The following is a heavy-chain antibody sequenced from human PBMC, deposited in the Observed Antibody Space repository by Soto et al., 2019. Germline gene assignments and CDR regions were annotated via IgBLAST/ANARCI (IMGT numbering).Heavy chain of an antibody. CDR3: XXXXXXXXDLDY. Sequence: QVQLVESGGGVVQPGRSLRLSCAASGFTFSSHSIQWVRQAPGKGLEWVAVISYDGSIKYYAVSVKGRFTIARDNSKXXXXXXXXXXXXXXXXXXXXXXXXXXXXDLDYWGQGDLVIVCS. J-gene: IGHJ4*02. CDR1: GFTFSSHS. V-gene: IGHV3-30-3*01. CDR2: ISYDGSIK.